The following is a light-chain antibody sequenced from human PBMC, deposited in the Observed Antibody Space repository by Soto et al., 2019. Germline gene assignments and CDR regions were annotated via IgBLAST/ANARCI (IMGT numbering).Light chain of an antibody. CDR3: QQSYSNLLDT. J-gene: IGKJ2*01. Sequence: DIQMTQSPSSLSASVGDRVTITCRASQSISSYLNWYQQKPGKAPKLLIYAASSLQSGVPSRFSGTGSGTDFTLTISSLQPEDFATYYCQQSYSNLLDTFGQGTKLEIK. V-gene: IGKV1-39*01. CDR1: QSISSY. CDR2: AAS.